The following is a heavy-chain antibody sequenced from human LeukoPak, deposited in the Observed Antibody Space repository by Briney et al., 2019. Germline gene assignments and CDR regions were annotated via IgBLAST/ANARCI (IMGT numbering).Heavy chain of an antibody. CDR2: ISYDGSNK. V-gene: IGHV3-30-3*01. J-gene: IGHJ3*02. CDR1: GFTVSSYV. D-gene: IGHD6-13*01. Sequence: GGSLRLSCAASGFTVSSYVMHWVRQAPGKGLEWVAVISYDGSNKFYADSVRGRFTISRDNSKNTLYLQMNTLRAEDTAVYYCARVGRNKVAAGFGAFDIWGQGTTVTVSS. CDR3: ARVGRNKVAAGFGAFDI.